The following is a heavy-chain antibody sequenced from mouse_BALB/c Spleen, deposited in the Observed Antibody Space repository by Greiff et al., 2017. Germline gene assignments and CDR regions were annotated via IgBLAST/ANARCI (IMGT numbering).Heavy chain of an antibody. CDR1: GFTFSNYW. V-gene: IGHV6-6*02. D-gene: IGHD2-1*01. J-gene: IGHJ3*01. CDR3: TYGNYKAY. Sequence: EVQLVESGGGLVQPGGSMKLSCVASGFTFSNYWMNWVRQSPEKGLEWVAEIRLKSNNYATHYAESVKGRFTISRDDSKSSVYLQMNNLRAEDTGIYYCTYGNYKAYWGQGTLVTVSA. CDR2: IRLKSNNYAT.